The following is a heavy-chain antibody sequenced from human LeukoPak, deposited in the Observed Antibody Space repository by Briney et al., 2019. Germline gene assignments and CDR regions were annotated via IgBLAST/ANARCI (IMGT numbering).Heavy chain of an antibody. CDR1: GGSFSGYY. CDR2: INHSGST. D-gene: IGHD3-3*01. Sequence: SETLSLTCAVYGGSFSGYYWSWIRQPPGKGLEWIGEINHSGSTNYNPSLKSRVTISVDTSKNQFSLKLSSVTAADTAVYYCARRISITIFGVVLRGVWFDPWGQGTLVTVSS. J-gene: IGHJ5*02. V-gene: IGHV4-34*01. CDR3: ARRISITIFGVVLRGVWFDP.